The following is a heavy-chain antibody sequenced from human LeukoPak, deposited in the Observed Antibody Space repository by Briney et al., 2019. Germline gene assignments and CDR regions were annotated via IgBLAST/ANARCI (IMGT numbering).Heavy chain of an antibody. V-gene: IGHV3-7*03. D-gene: IGHD5-18*01. CDR2: INQDGTEK. Sequence: PGGSLRLSCAASGFTFSSYWMSWVRQAPGEGLEWVAKINQDGTEKAYVDSVKGRFTISRDSAKNSLYLQMNSLRVEDTAVYYCARDHNYGSDYWGQGTLVTVSS. CDR3: ARDHNYGSDY. CDR1: GFTFSSYW. J-gene: IGHJ4*02.